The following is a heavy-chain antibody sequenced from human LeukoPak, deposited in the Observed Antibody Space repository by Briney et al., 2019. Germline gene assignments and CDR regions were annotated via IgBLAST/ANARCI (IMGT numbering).Heavy chain of an antibody. J-gene: IGHJ6*04. CDR3: ARDHTKGPMADV. CDR1: GGTFSSYT. V-gene: IGHV1-46*03. D-gene: IGHD3-10*01. CDR2: INPSGGST. Sequence: ASVKVSCKASGGTFSSYTIIWVRQAPGQGLEWMGIINPSGGSTSYAQKFQGRVTMTRDTSTSTVYMELSSLRSEDTAVYYCARDHTKGPMADVWGKGTTVTVSS.